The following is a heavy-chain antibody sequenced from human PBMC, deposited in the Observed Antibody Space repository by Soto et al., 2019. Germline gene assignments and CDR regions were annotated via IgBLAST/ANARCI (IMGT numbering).Heavy chain of an antibody. J-gene: IGHJ4*02. V-gene: IGHV4-30-4*01. CDR2: IYYTGST. Sequence: SETLSLTCTVSGGSISSGDYYWSWLRQSPGRGREWIAYIYYTGSTYYNPSLTSRLTISLDTSKNQFSLKLSSVTAADTAVYYCAKGDAPFDDWGQGTLVTVSS. CDR1: GGSISSGDYY. D-gene: IGHD2-2*01. CDR3: AKGDAPFDD.